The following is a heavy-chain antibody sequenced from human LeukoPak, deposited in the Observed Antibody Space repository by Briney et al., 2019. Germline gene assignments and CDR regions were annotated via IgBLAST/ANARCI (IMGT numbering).Heavy chain of an antibody. D-gene: IGHD3-9*01. CDR2: INTDGSST. CDR1: GFIFSSYW. V-gene: IGHV3-74*01. CDR3: AKDRVYYDILTGYDHDAFDI. Sequence: GGSLRLSCAASGFIFSSYWMHWVRHAPGKGLAWVSRINTDGSSTSYADSVKGRFTISRDNAKNTLYLQMNSLRAEDTAVYYCAKDRVYYDILTGYDHDAFDIWGQGTMVTVSS. J-gene: IGHJ3*02.